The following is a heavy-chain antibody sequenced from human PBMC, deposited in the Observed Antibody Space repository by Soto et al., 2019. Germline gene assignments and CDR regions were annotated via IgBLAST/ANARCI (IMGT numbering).Heavy chain of an antibody. J-gene: IGHJ3*02. CDR2: ITESGGKT. CDR1: GFTFSGYA. Sequence: GGSLRLSCAASGFTFSGYAMSWVRQAPGKGLEWVSAITESGGKTFYADSVKGRFTISRDNSKNTLHLQMNSLRAEDTALYYCAKDKPGTTAYDIWGQGTMDTVSS. CDR3: AKDKPGTTAYDI. V-gene: IGHV3-23*01. D-gene: IGHD1-1*01.